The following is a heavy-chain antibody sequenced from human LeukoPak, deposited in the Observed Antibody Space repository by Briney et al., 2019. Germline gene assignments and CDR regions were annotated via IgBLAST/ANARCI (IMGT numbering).Heavy chain of an antibody. Sequence: GASVKVSCKASGYTFTSYNINWVRQATGQGLEWMGWMNPNSGNTGYAQKFQGRVTMTRNTSISTAYMELSSLRSEDTAVYYCARGTDYGDYEDYWGQGTLVTVSS. V-gene: IGHV1-8*01. J-gene: IGHJ4*02. CDR3: ARGTDYGDYEDY. D-gene: IGHD4-17*01. CDR2: MNPNSGNT. CDR1: GYTFTSYN.